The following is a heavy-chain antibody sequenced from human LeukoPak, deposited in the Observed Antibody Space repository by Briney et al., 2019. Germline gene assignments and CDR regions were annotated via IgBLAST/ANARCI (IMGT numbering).Heavy chain of an antibody. D-gene: IGHD6-13*01. J-gene: IGHJ5*02. Sequence: PGRSLRLSCAASGFTFSSYATHWVRQAPGKGLEWVAVISYDGSNKYYADSVKGRFTISRDNSKNTLYLQMNSLRAEDTAVYYCARGGYSSSRGPFDPWGQGTLVTVSS. CDR1: GFTFSSYA. V-gene: IGHV3-30-3*01. CDR2: ISYDGSNK. CDR3: ARGGYSSSRGPFDP.